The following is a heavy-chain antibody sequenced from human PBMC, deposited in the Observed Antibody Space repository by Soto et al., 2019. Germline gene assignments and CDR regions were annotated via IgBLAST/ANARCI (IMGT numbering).Heavy chain of an antibody. CDR3: ARETRSAVAGDLFYYYGLDV. CDR1: GYTFTSYY. J-gene: IGHJ6*02. CDR2: INPSGGST. Sequence: GASVKVSCKASGYTFTSYYMHWVRQAPGQGLEWMGIINPSGGSTSYAQKFQGRVTMTRDTSTSTVYMELSSLRSEDTAVYYCARETRSAVAGDLFYYYGLDVCGQGTTLTVSS. V-gene: IGHV1-46*01. D-gene: IGHD6-19*01.